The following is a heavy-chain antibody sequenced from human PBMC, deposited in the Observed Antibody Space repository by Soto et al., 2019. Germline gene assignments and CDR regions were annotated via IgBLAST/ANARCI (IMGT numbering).Heavy chain of an antibody. CDR3: SRRSSGWYFDY. CDR1: GFTFSSYA. V-gene: IGHV3-23*01. Sequence: EVQLLESGGGLVQPGGSLRLSCAASGFTFSSYAMSWVRQAPGKGREWVSVISGSGGSTYYADSVKGRFTISRDNSKNTLYLQMNSLRAEDTAVEYCSRRSSGWYFDYWGQGTRVTVSS. J-gene: IGHJ4*02. D-gene: IGHD6-19*01. CDR2: ISGSGGST.